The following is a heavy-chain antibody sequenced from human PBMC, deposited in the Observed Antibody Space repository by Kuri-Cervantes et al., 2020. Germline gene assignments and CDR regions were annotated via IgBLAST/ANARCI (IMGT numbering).Heavy chain of an antibody. CDR3: ATNLGYCGGDCPQD. V-gene: IGHV1-69*13. J-gene: IGHJ4*02. Sequence: SVKVSCKASGYTFTSYDINWVRQATGQGLEWMGGIIPIFGTANYAQKFQGRVTITADESTSTAYMELSSLRSEDTAVYYCATNLGYCGGDCPQDWGQGTLVTVSS. D-gene: IGHD2-21*02. CDR2: IIPIFGTA. CDR1: GYTFTSYD.